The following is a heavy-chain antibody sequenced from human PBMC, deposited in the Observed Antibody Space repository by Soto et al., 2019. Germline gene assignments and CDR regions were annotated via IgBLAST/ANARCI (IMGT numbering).Heavy chain of an antibody. CDR1: GGSISSGDYY. Sequence: QVQLQESGPGLVKPSQTLSLTCTVSGGSISSGDYYWSWIRQPPGKGLEWIGYIYYSGTTYYNPSRKSRVTISVDTSKNQYSLKLSAVTAADTAVYYGDRDFKYYDFWSGFDIWGRGTMVTVSS. CDR2: IYYSGTT. D-gene: IGHD3-3*01. V-gene: IGHV4-30-4*01. J-gene: IGHJ3*02. CDR3: DRDFKYYDFWSGFDI.